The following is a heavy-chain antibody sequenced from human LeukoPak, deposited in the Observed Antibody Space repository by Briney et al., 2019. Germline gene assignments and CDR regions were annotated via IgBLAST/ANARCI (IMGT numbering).Heavy chain of an antibody. Sequence: ASVKVSCKASGYDFNNFDINWVRQATGQGLEWMGWMNPNSGSTGYAQKFQGRVTMSRNTSMSTAYMELTSLISEDTAVYWCARVRRASYGWYFFDNWGQGSLLTVSS. CDR3: ARVRRASYGWYFFDN. CDR1: GYDFNNFD. V-gene: IGHV1-8*02. J-gene: IGHJ4*02. D-gene: IGHD6-19*01. CDR2: MNPNSGST.